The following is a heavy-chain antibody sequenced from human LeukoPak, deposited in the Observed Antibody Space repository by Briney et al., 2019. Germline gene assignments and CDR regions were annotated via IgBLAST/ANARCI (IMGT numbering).Heavy chain of an antibody. D-gene: IGHD1-26*01. J-gene: IGHJ4*02. CDR3: ARGHRSSGDY. Sequence: GGSLRLSCTASGFTFRDYYVTWIRQAPGKGLEWVSYIRSTGSSTAYADSVKGRFAISRDNAKNSLYLQMNGLRVEDTAVYYCARGHRSSGDYWGQGTLVTVSS. CDR1: GFTFRDYY. CDR2: IRSTGSST. V-gene: IGHV3-11*04.